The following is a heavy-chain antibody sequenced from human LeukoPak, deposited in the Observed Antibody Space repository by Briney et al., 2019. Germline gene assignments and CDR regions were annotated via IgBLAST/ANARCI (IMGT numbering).Heavy chain of an antibody. CDR3: ARDWGGSKYYYYGMDV. J-gene: IGHJ6*02. D-gene: IGHD3-3*01. CDR1: GFTFSDYY. V-gene: IGHV3-11*01. Sequence: GGSLRLSCAASGFTFSDYYMSWIRQAPGKGLEWVSYISSSGSTIYYADSVKGRFTISRDNAKNSLYLQMNSLRAEDTAVYYCARDWGGSKYYYYGMDVWGQGTTVTVSS. CDR2: ISSSGSTI.